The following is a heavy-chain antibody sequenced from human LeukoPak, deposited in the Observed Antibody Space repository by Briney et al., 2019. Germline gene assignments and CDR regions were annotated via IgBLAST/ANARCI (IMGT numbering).Heavy chain of an antibody. D-gene: IGHD3-22*01. J-gene: IGHJ4*02. CDR3: ARDLYDSSGYYYNY. CDR2: ISSSSSYI. Sequence: TGGSLRLSCAASGFTFSSYSMNWVRQAPGKGLEWVSSISSSSSYIYYADSVKGRFTIPRDNAKNSLYLQMNSLRAEDTAVYYCARDLYDSSGYYYNYWGQGTLVTVSS. CDR1: GFTFSSYS. V-gene: IGHV3-21*01.